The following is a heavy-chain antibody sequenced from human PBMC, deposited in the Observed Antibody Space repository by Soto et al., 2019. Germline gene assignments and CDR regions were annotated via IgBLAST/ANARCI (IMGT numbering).Heavy chain of an antibody. CDR3: ARRTGYCSSTSCYINWFDP. D-gene: IGHD2-2*02. Sequence: SATLSLTCHVSGGPIKTGDYYWNWIRQPPGKGLEWIGYVIHSGATNYSPSLKSRVTISVDTSKNQFSLKLSSVTAADTAVYYCARRTGYCSSTSCYINWFDPWGQGTLVTVSS. CDR2: VIHSGAT. V-gene: IGHV4-30-4*01. CDR1: GGPIKTGDYY. J-gene: IGHJ5*02.